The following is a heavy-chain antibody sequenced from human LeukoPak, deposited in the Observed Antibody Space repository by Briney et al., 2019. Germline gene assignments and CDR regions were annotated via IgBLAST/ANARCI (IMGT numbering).Heavy chain of an antibody. J-gene: IGHJ6*03. CDR3: AKDHLPGGYYYYYYMDV. D-gene: IGHD1-14*01. CDR1: GFTFSSYG. Sequence: GGSLRLSCAVSGFTFSSYGMHWVRQAPGKGLEWVAVISYDGSNKYSVDSVKGRFTISRDNSKNTLYLQMNSLRAEDTAVYYCAKDHLPGGYYYYYYMDVWGKGTTVTVSS. V-gene: IGHV3-30*18. CDR2: ISYDGSNK.